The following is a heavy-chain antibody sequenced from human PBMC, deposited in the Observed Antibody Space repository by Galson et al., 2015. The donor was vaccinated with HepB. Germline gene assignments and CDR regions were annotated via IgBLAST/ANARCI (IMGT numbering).Heavy chain of an antibody. CDR3: AKGAVAAAAGEAWFAP. V-gene: IGHV3-9*01. J-gene: IGHJ5*02. CDR2: ISWNSGSI. Sequence: SLRLSCAASGFTFDDYAMHWVRQAPGKGLEWVSGISWNSGSIGYADSVKGRFTISRDNAKNSLYLQMNSLRAEDTALYYCAKGAVAAAAGEAWFAPCGQGALVTVSS. D-gene: IGHD6-13*01. CDR1: GFTFDDYA.